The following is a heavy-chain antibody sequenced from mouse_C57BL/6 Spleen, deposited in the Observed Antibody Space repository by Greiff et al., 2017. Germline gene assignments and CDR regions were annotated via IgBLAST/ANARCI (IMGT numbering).Heavy chain of an antibody. D-gene: IGHD2-2*01. J-gene: IGHJ4*01. CDR3: ARSWGGYYYAMGY. Sequence: VQLQQSGAELVRPGTSVKVSCKASGYAFTNYLIEWVKQRPGQGLEWIGVINPGSGGTNYNEKFKGKATLTADKSSSTAYMQLSSLTSEDSAVYFCARSWGGYYYAMGYWVKEPQSPSPQ. V-gene: IGHV1-54*01. CDR1: GYAFTNYL. CDR2: INPGSGGT.